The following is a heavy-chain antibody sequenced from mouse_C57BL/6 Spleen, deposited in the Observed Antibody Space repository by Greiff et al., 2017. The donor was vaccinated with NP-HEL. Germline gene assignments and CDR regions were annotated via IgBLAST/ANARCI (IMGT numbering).Heavy chain of an antibody. V-gene: IGHV5-4*01. J-gene: IGHJ2*01. CDR3: ARERDGNYYLDD. Sequence: EVLLVESGGGLVKPGGSLKLSCAASGFTFSSYSMSWVRQTPEKRLEWVATISDGGSYTYYPDNVKGRCTISSDNAKNNLYLQMSHLKSEDTAMYSRARERDGNYYLDDWGQGTTLTVSS. CDR2: ISDGGSYT. D-gene: IGHD2-1*01. CDR1: GFTFSSYS.